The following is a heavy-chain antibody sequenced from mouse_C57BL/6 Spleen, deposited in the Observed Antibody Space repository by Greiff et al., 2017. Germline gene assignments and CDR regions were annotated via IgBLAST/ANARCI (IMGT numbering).Heavy chain of an antibody. J-gene: IGHJ4*01. CDR2: INPNNGGT. CDR1: GYTFTDYN. Sequence: EVQLQQSGPELVKPGASVKIPCKASGYTFTDYNMDWVKQSHGKSLEWIGDINPNNGGTIYNQKFKGKATLTVDKSSSTAYMELRSLTSEDTAVYYCARGAYYSKRDYYAMDYWGQGTSVTVSS. V-gene: IGHV1-18*01. D-gene: IGHD2-5*01. CDR3: ARGAYYSKRDYYAMDY.